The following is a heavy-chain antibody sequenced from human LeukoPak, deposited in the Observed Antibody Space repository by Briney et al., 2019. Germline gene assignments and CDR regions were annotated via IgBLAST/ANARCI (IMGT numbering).Heavy chain of an antibody. Sequence: SETLSLTCIVSGGSLNSPNYYWGWIRQPPGKGLEWIGTIYYSGTTYYNPSLKSRLTVSVDTSKNQFSLKLTSVTAADTAVYYCARHDYYGSLNWFDPWGQGTLITVSS. CDR1: GGSLNSPNYY. CDR3: ARHDYYGSLNWFDP. V-gene: IGHV4-39*01. D-gene: IGHD3-10*01. J-gene: IGHJ5*02. CDR2: IYYSGTT.